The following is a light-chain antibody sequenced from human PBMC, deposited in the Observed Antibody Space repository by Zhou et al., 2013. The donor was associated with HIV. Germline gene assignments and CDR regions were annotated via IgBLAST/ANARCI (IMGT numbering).Light chain of an antibody. CDR3: QQTYSSLFT. V-gene: IGKV1-39*01. Sequence: DIQMTQSPSSLSASVGDRVTITCRASQSISIYLNWYQQKVGKAPKLLIYSASSLQSGVPSRFSGSGSGTDFTLTISSLQPEDFATYYCQQTYSSLFTFGPGTKVDLK. CDR1: QSISIY. J-gene: IGKJ3*01. CDR2: SAS.